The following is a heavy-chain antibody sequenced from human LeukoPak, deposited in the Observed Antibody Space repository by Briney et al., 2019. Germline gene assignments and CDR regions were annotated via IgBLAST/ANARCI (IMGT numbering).Heavy chain of an antibody. CDR2: IYYSGST. Sequence: SETLSLTCTVSGGSISSGDYYWSWIRQPPGKGLEWIGHIYYSGSTYYNPSLKSRVTISVDTSKNQFSLKLSSVTAADTAVYYCAKGAEDDAFDIWGQGTMVTVSS. CDR3: AKGAEDDAFDI. J-gene: IGHJ3*02. CDR1: GGSISSGDYY. V-gene: IGHV4-30-4*08.